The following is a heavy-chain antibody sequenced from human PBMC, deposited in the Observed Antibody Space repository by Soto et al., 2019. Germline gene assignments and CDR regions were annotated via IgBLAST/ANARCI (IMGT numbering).Heavy chain of an antibody. Sequence: QVQLVQSGAEVKRPGASVKVSCKASGYSFTDYFVHWVRQAPGQGPEWMGIINPDGGTTGYAQKFQGRLTMTSDTSTSTLYMEMRSLRSEDTAIYYCATLIGVERLRDYWGQGTLVTVSS. D-gene: IGHD3-3*01. CDR2: INPDGGTT. J-gene: IGHJ4*02. V-gene: IGHV1-46*01. CDR3: ATLIGVERLRDY. CDR1: GYSFTDYF.